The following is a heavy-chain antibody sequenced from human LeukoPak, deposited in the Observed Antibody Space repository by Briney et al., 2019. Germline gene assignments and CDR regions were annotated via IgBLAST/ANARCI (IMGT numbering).Heavy chain of an antibody. D-gene: IGHD6-13*01. CDR2: IWYDGSNE. Sequence: PGGSLRLSCAASGFTFSSYGMHWVRQAPGKGLEWVAVIWYDGSNEYYADSVKGRFTISRDNSKNTLYLQMNSLRAEDTAVYYCAREIRIAAAGRSFDPWGQGTLVTVSS. CDR1: GFTFSSYG. J-gene: IGHJ5*02. CDR3: AREIRIAAAGRSFDP. V-gene: IGHV3-33*01.